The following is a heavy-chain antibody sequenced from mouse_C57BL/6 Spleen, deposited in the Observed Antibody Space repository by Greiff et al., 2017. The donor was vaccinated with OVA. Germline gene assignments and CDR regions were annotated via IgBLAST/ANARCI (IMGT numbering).Heavy chain of an antibody. V-gene: IGHV3-6*01. CDR3: ARGEIYYDLWFAY. CDR2: ISYDGSN. D-gene: IGHD2-4*01. J-gene: IGHJ3*01. Sequence: EVKLMESGPGLVKPSQSLSLTCSVTGYSITSGYYWNWIRQFPGNKLEWMGYISYDGSNNYNPSLKNRISITRDTSKNQFFLKLNSVTTEDTATYYCARGEIYYDLWFAYWGQGTLVTVSA. CDR1: GYSITSGYY.